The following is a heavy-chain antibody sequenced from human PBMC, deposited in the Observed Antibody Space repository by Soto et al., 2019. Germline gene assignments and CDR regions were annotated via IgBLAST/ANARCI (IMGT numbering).Heavy chain of an antibody. D-gene: IGHD3-10*01. Sequence: PSETLSLACTVSGGSISSYYWSWIRQPPGKGLEWIGYIYYSGSTNYNPSLKSRVTISVDTSKNQFSLKLSSVTAADTAVYYCARIWFGDLQYYFAYWGQGTLVTVSS. J-gene: IGHJ4*02. CDR3: ARIWFGDLQYYFAY. V-gene: IGHV4-59*01. CDR1: GGSISSYY. CDR2: IYYSGST.